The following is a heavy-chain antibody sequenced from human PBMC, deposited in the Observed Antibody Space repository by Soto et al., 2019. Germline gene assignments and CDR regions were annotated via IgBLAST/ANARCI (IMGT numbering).Heavy chain of an antibody. J-gene: IGHJ4*02. CDR1: GFTFSVFG. CDR3: AKTITLSPSDDSRGRGALIDH. CDR2: ISYEGNNK. Sequence: QVHLVESGGGVVQPGGSLRLSCAASGFTFSVFGMHWVRQAPGKGPEWVAVISYEGNNKHYADSVKGRFSISRDNAKNTLSLLMDSLRPEDTALYHCAKTITLSPSDDSRGRGALIDHWGQGTLVTVSS. V-gene: IGHV3-30*18. D-gene: IGHD6-19*01.